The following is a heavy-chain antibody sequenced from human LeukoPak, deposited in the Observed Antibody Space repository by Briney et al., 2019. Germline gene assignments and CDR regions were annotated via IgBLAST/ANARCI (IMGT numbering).Heavy chain of an antibody. CDR2: IWYDGSIK. D-gene: IGHD4-17*01. Sequence: AGGSLRLSCAASGFTFSNHGMHWVRQAPGKGPEWVALIWYDGSIKYYGDSVKGRFTISRDNSKNTVYLQMNSLRAEDTGVYYCARDRLEAVSDDDYFDYWGQGTLVTVSS. V-gene: IGHV3-33*01. CDR3: ARDRLEAVSDDDYFDY. CDR1: GFTFSNHG. J-gene: IGHJ4*02.